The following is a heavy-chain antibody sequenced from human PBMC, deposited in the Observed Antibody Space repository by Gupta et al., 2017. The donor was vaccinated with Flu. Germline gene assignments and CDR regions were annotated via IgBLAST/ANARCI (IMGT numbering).Heavy chain of an antibody. CDR2: MNPKNGDA. V-gene: IGHV1-8*01. Sequence: QXQLVQSXAEVKKPGASVKVSCKASXXXFXSXXXXXVXXXTGRGLEWMGWMNPKNGDAGYAQKFRGRVTMTRDTSKRTAYLELRSLTSEDTAVYYCSRTTGDRITIFEVRVIQGYLDSWGQGTPVTVSS. J-gene: IGHJ4*02. CDR1: XXXFXSXX. D-gene: IGHD3-3*01. CDR3: SRTTGDRITIFEVRVIQGYLDS.